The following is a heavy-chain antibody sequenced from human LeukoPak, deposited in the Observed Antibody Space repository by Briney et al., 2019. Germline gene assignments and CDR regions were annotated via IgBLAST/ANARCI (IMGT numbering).Heavy chain of an antibody. J-gene: IGHJ6*02. CDR3: ARGTPSSSGWLYYGMDV. Sequence: GGSLRLSCAASGFTVSNNYMTWVRQAPGKGLEWISYISRSSGTIYFADSLEGRFTISRDNAKNSLYLQMNSLRAEDTAVYYCARGTPSSSGWLYYGMDVWGQGTTVTVSS. CDR2: ISRSSGTI. V-gene: IGHV3-48*04. CDR1: GFTVSNNY. D-gene: IGHD6-19*01.